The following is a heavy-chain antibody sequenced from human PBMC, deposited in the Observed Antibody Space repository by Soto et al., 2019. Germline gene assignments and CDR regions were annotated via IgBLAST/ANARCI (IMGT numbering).Heavy chain of an antibody. CDR3: ARSPHHMYYYDSSGYYPIDY. Sequence: GASVKVSCKASGYTFTSYGISWVRQAPGQGLEWMGWISAYNGNTNYAQKLQGRVTMTTDTSTSTAYMELRSLRSDDTAVYYCARSPHHMYYYDSSGYYPIDYWGQGTLVTVSS. D-gene: IGHD3-22*01. J-gene: IGHJ4*02. V-gene: IGHV1-18*01. CDR1: GYTFTSYG. CDR2: ISAYNGNT.